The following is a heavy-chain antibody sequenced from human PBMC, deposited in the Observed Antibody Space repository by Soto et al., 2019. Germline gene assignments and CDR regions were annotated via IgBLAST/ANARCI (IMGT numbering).Heavy chain of an antibody. D-gene: IGHD2-15*01. CDR2: IIPILGIA. J-gene: IGHJ5*02. CDR3: ASQLSLGYCSCGSCPSTA. CDR1: GGTFSSYT. Sequence: QVQLVQSGAEVKKPGSSVKVSCKASGGTFSSYTISWVRQAPGQGLEWMGRIIPILGIANYAQKFQGRVTITADKSTSTAYMELSSLRSEDTAVYYCASQLSLGYCSCGSCPSTAWGQGTLVTVSS. V-gene: IGHV1-69*02.